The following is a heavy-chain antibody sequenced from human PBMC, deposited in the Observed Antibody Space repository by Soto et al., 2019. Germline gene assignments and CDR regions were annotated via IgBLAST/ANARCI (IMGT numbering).Heavy chain of an antibody. J-gene: IGHJ4*02. CDR1: GFTFSSYA. D-gene: IGHD6-19*01. V-gene: IGHV3-23*01. CDR2: ISGSGGST. CDR3: AKRRGYWYSSGWYDPGYFDY. Sequence: GSLRLSCAASGFTFSSYAMSWVRQAPGKGLEWVSAISGSGGSTYYADSVKGRFTISRDNSKNTLYLQMNSLRAEDTAVYYCAKRRGYWYSSGWYDPGYFDYWGQGTLVTVSS.